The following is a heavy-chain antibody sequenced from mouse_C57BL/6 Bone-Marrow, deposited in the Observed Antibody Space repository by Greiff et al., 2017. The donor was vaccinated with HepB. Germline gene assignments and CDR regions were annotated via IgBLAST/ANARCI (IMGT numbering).Heavy chain of an antibody. V-gene: IGHV5-12*01. CDR3: ARRGSYNYAMDY. D-gene: IGHD1-1*02. J-gene: IGHJ4*01. CDR1: GFTFSDYY. Sequence: DVHLVESGGGLVQPGGSLKLSCAASGFTFSDYYMYWVRQTPEKRLEWVAYISNGGGSTYYPDTVKGRFTISRDNAKNTLYLQMSRLKSEDTAMYYCARRGSYNYAMDYWGQGTSVTVSS. CDR2: ISNGGGST.